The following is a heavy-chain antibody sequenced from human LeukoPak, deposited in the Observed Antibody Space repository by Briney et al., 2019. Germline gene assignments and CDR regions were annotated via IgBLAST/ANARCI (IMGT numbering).Heavy chain of an antibody. Sequence: SETLSLTCTVWGGSISSYYWSWVRQPPGQGLVWIGFIYYSGNTNYSPSFKSRVTISVDRSKNQFSLRLRSVTAADTAVYYCARHQGITTVRGAPYGIDVWGQGTTVTVSS. J-gene: IGHJ6*02. CDR1: GGSISSYY. CDR3: ARHQGITTVRGAPYGIDV. V-gene: IGHV4-59*08. CDR2: IYYSGNT. D-gene: IGHD3-10*01.